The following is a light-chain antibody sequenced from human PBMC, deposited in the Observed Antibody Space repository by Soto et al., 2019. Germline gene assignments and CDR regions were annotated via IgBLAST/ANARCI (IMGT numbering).Light chain of an antibody. CDR3: QQYGNSPIT. Sequence: EVVLTQSPGTPSLSRGERATLSGSASERIYSAYLGWYQQKPGQAPRLLIYGTSSRATGIPDRFSGSGSGTDFTLTISRLEPEDFAVYYCQQYGNSPITFGQGTRLEIK. CDR1: ERIYSAY. J-gene: IGKJ5*01. V-gene: IGKV3-20*01. CDR2: GTS.